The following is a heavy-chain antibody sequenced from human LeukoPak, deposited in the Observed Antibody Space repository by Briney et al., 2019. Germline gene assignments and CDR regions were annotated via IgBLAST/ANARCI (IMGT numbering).Heavy chain of an antibody. J-gene: IGHJ4*02. V-gene: IGHV3-64*01. D-gene: IGHD6-19*01. CDR1: GFTFSSYA. CDR3: AKSDWQWLPAY. Sequence: GGSLRLSCAASGFTFSSYAMHWVRQAPGKGLEYVSAISSNGGSTYYANSVKGRFTISRDNSKNTLYLQMGSLRAEDMAVYYCAKSDWQWLPAYWGQGTLVTVSS. CDR2: ISSNGGST.